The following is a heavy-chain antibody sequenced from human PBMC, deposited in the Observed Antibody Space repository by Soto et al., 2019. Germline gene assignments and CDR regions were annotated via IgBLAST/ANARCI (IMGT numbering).Heavy chain of an antibody. CDR1: GGSISTYY. V-gene: IGHV4-59*01. CDR2: IYYSGTT. D-gene: IGHD6-13*01. Sequence: PSETLSLTCTVSGGSISTYYWSWIRRPPEKELEWIGYIYYSGTTNYNPSLKSRVTISVDTSKNQFSLKLSSVTAADTAVYYCARTYSSSHHFDYWGQGTRVTVSS. J-gene: IGHJ4*02. CDR3: ARTYSSSHHFDY.